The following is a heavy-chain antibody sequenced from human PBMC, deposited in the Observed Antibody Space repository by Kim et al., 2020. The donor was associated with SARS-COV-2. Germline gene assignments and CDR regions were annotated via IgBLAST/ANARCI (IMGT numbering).Heavy chain of an antibody. J-gene: IGHJ4*02. D-gene: IGHD5-12*01. CDR3: ARSGGYVPYFDY. V-gene: IGHV4-59*01. Sequence: NYNPALKSRVTISVDTSKNQFSLKLSSVTAADTAVYYCARSGGYVPYFDYWGQGTLVTVSS.